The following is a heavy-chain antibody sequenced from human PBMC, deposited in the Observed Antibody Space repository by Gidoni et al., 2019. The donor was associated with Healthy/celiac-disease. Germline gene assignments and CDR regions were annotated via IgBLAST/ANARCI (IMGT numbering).Heavy chain of an antibody. J-gene: IGHJ4*02. CDR2: ISYDGSNK. V-gene: IGHV3-30*01. Sequence: QVQLVESGGGVVQPGRSLRLYCAASGFTFSSYAMHWVRQAPGQGLEWVAVISYDGSNKYYADSVKGRFTISRDNSKNTLYLQMNSLRAEDTAVYYCAREGQQLFDYWGQGTLVTVSS. D-gene: IGHD6-13*01. CDR1: GFTFSSYA. CDR3: AREGQQLFDY.